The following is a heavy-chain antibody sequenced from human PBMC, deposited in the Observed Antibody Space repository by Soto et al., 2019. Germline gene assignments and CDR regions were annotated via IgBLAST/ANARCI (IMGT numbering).Heavy chain of an antibody. V-gene: IGHV1-69*02. CDR3: ARGGTLYIVDSGDAFDI. CDR1: GGTFSSYT. CDR2: IIPILGIA. Sequence: QVQLVQSGAEVKKPGSSVKVSCKASGGTFSSYTISWVRQAPGQGLEWMGRIIPILGIANYAQKFQGRVTITPDETTSTAYSELSSLRSDDTAGYYCARGGTLYIVDSGDAFDIWAQGRMVTVS. J-gene: IGHJ3*02. D-gene: IGHD1-1*01.